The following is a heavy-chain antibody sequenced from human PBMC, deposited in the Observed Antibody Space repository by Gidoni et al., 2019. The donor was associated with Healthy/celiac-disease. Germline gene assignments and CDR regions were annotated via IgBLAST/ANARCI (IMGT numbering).Heavy chain of an antibody. V-gene: IGHV3-23*01. CDR3: AKGPLYPYWYFDL. Sequence: EVQLLASGGGLVQPGGSLRLSCSASGFTFSSYAMSWVRQAPGKGLEGVSAISGSGGSTYYADSVKGRFTISRDNSKNTLYLQMNSLRAEDTAVYYCAKGPLYPYWYFDLWGRGTLVTVSS. CDR2: ISGSGGST. CDR1: GFTFSSYA. J-gene: IGHJ2*01.